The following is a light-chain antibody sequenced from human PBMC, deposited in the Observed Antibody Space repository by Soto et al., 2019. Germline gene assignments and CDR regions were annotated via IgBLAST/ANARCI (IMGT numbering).Light chain of an antibody. J-gene: IGKJ1*01. Sequence: DIQMTQSPSSLSASVGDRVTITCRASQSISSYLNWYQQKPGKAPKLLIYAASSLQSGVPSRFSGSGSGTDFTLTISSLQPEDFETYYCQQSYSNPYTFGQGTKVDIK. CDR1: QSISSY. CDR2: AAS. V-gene: IGKV1-39*01. CDR3: QQSYSNPYT.